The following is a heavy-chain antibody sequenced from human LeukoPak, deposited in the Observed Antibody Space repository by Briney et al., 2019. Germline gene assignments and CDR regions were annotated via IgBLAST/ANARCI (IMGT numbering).Heavy chain of an antibody. J-gene: IGHJ5*02. CDR2: IYHSGST. V-gene: IGHV4-38-2*02. CDR3: ARTSAFSRITMVRGSFDP. Sequence: KPSETLPLTCTVSGYSISSGYYWGWIRQPPGKGLEWIGSIYHSGSTYYNPSLKSRVTISVDTSKNQFSLKLSSVTAADTAVYYCARTSAFSRITMVRGSFDPWGQGTLVTVSS. D-gene: IGHD3-10*01. CDR1: GYSISSGYY.